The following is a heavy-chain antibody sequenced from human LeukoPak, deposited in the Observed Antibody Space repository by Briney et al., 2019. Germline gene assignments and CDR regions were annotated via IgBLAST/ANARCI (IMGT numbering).Heavy chain of an antibody. Sequence: GGSLRLSCAASGFTFSSYEMNWVRQAPGKGLEWVSYISSSGSTIYYADSVKGRFTISRDNAKNSLYLQMNSLRAEDTAVYYCAKDGGSWHVDYWGQGTLVTVSS. CDR1: GFTFSSYE. J-gene: IGHJ4*02. CDR2: ISSSGSTI. V-gene: IGHV3-48*03. D-gene: IGHD6-13*01. CDR3: AKDGGSWHVDY.